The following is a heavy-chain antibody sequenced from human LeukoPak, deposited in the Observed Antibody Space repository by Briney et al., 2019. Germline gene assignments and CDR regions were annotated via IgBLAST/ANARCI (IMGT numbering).Heavy chain of an antibody. CDR3: AKGRCTDGRCRGFDC. V-gene: IGHV3-23*01. CDR1: GFTFSNYA. Sequence: PGGSLRLSCAASGFTFSNYAMSWVRQAPGKGLEWVSTISGSGDSSYYVDSVKGRFTISRDSSKSTLYLQMNSLRAEDTAIYYCAKGRCTDGRCRGFDCWGQGTLVTVSS. D-gene: IGHD2-15*01. CDR2: ISGSGDSS. J-gene: IGHJ4*02.